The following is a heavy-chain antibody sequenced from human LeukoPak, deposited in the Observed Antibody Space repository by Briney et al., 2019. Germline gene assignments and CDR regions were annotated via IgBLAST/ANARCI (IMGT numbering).Heavy chain of an antibody. CDR3: AKGGETTVVTQPLDY. Sequence: SGGSLRLSCAASGFTVSSNYMSWVRQAPGKGLEWVSVIYSGGSTYYADSVKGRFTISRDNSKNTLYLQMNSLRAEDTAVYYCAKGGETTVVTQPLDYWGQGTLVTVSS. CDR2: IYSGGST. V-gene: IGHV3-53*01. CDR1: GFTVSSNY. D-gene: IGHD4-23*01. J-gene: IGHJ4*02.